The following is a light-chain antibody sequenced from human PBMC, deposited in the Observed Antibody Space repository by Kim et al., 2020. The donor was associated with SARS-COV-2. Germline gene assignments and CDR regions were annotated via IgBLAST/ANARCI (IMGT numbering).Light chain of an antibody. CDR3: SSYTNTGPHVL. Sequence: QSALTEPASVSGSPGQSITISCLGTSSDIGQFDLVSWYQQHPGNVPKLIIFGVNQRPSGLSYRFFGSKSGNTASLTISGLQADDEAHYYCSSYTNTGPHVLFGGGTQLTVL. J-gene: IGLJ3*02. V-gene: IGLV2-23*02. CDR2: GVN. CDR1: SSDIGQFDL.